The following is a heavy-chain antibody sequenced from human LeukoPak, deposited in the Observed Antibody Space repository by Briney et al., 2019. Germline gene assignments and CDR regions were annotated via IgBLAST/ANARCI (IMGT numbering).Heavy chain of an antibody. CDR2: IYYSGST. J-gene: IGHJ5*02. CDR1: GGSISSYY. CDR3: AREGIAAPQGWFDP. Sequence: SETLSLTCTVSGGSISSYYWSWIRQPPGKGLEWIGYIYYSGSTNYNPSLKSRVTISVDTSKNQFSLELSSVTAADTAVYYCAREGIAAPQGWFDPWGQGTLVTVSS. D-gene: IGHD6-6*01. V-gene: IGHV4-59*01.